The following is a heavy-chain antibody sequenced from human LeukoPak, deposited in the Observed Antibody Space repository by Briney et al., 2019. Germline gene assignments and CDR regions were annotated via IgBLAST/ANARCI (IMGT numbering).Heavy chain of an antibody. CDR3: VRDPYCSGGGSCYNY. J-gene: IGHJ4*02. Sequence: GGSLRLSCAASGFTFSSYSMNWVRQAPGKGLEWVSSISSSSSYIYYADSVRGRFTISRDNSKNTLYLQMNSLRAEDTAIYYCVRDPYCSGGGSCYNYWGQGTLVTVSS. D-gene: IGHD2-15*01. CDR1: GFTFSSYS. CDR2: ISSSSSYI. V-gene: IGHV3-21*01.